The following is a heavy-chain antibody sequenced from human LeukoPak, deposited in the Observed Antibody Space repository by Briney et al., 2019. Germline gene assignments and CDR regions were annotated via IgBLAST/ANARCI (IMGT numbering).Heavy chain of an antibody. V-gene: IGHV4-34*01. CDR3: ARALMATIEY. CDR1: GGSFSGYY. J-gene: IGHJ4*02. D-gene: IGHD5-24*01. Sequence: SSGTLSLTCAVYGGSFSGYYWSWIRQPPGKGLEWIGEINHSGSTNYNPSLKSRVTISVDTSKNQFSLKLSSVTAADTAVYYCARALMATIEYWGQGTLVTVSS. CDR2: INHSGST.